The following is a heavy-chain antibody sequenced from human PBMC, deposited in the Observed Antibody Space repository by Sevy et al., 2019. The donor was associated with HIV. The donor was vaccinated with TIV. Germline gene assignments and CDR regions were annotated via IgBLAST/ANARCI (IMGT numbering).Heavy chain of an antibody. CDR3: TTDSQKRGLSALLDY. CDR1: GFTFSNAW. J-gene: IGHJ4*02. D-gene: IGHD3-10*01. CDR2: IKSKTDGGTI. Sequence: GGSLRLSCAASGFTFSNAWRSWVRQAPGKGLEWVGRIKSKTDGGTIDYAATVKGRFTISRDDSKNTLYLQMNSLKTEDTAIYYCTTDSQKRGLSALLDYWGQGTLVTVSS. V-gene: IGHV3-15*01.